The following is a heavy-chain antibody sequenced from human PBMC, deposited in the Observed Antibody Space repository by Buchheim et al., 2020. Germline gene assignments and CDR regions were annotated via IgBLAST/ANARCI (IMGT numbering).Heavy chain of an antibody. CDR1: GFTFSSYG. J-gene: IGHJ6*02. V-gene: IGHV3-30*18. CDR3: AKELGRPSIQLWQHYYYGMDI. CDR2: ISYDGSNK. D-gene: IGHD5-18*01. Sequence: QVQLVESGGGVVQPGRSLRLSCAASGFTFSSYGMHWVRQAPGKGLEWVAVISYDGSNKYYADSVKGRFTISRDNSKNTLYLQMNSLRAEDTAVYYCAKELGRPSIQLWQHYYYGMDIWGQGTT.